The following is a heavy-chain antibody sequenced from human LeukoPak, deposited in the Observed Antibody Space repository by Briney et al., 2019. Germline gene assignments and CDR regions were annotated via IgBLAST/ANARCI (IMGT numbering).Heavy chain of an antibody. V-gene: IGHV4-59*01. J-gene: IGHJ4*02. CDR1: GGSISSYY. D-gene: IGHD4-23*01. CDR2: IYYSGST. Sequence: KPSETLSLTCTVSGGSISSYYWSWIRQPPGKGLEWIGYIYYSGSTNNNPSLKSRVTISVDTPKNQFSLTLSSVTAADTAVYYCARSISFAGLVTLDYWGQGTLVTVSS. CDR3: ARSISFAGLVTLDY.